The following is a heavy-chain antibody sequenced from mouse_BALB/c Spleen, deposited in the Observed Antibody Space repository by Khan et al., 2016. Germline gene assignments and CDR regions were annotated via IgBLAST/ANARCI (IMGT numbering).Heavy chain of an antibody. CDR2: ILPGNANS. J-gene: IGHJ4*01. V-gene: IGHV1-9*01. Sequence: QVQLQQSGAELMKPGASVKISGKATGYTFSNYWIEWVKQRSGHGLEWIGDILPGNANSNYNENLKGKATLTADTSSNTAYMQLSSLTSEDSAVYSCARAWYSMDYWGQGTSVTVSS. CDR3: ARAWYSMDY. CDR1: GYTFSNYW.